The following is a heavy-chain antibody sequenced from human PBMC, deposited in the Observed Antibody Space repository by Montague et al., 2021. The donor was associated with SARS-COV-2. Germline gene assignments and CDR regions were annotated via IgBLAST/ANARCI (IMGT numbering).Heavy chain of an antibody. CDR2: IKDDGSQK. J-gene: IGHJ4*02. Sequence: SLRPSCAASGFTFTTHWMNWVRQAPGKGLEWVANIKDDGSQKYYIDSVKGRFTISRDNARNSLFLQMTSLRVEDTAVYYCTALRRTDPFDFWGEGNLVTVSS. V-gene: IGHV3-7*01. CDR1: GFTFTTHW. CDR3: TALRRTDPFDF. D-gene: IGHD2-21*02.